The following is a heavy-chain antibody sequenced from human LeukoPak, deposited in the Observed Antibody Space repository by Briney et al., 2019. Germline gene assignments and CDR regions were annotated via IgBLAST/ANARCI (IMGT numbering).Heavy chain of an antibody. CDR1: GGSISSSSYY. D-gene: IGHD3-16*02. CDR3: ARQATGEGELSDY. Sequence: SENLSLTCTVSGGSISSSSYYWGWIRQPPGKGLEWIGSIYYSGSTYYNPSLKSRVTISVDTSKNQFSLKLSSVTAADTAVYYCARQATGEGELSDYWGQGTLVTVSS. J-gene: IGHJ4*02. CDR2: IYYSGST. V-gene: IGHV4-39*01.